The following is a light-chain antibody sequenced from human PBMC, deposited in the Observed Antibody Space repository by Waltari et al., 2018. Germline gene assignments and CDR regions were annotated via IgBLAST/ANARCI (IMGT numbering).Light chain of an antibody. CDR3: QQSYTTPYT. J-gene: IGKJ2*01. V-gene: IGKV4-1*01. CDR2: WAS. CDR1: QSVLYTSNNKNY. Sequence: DIVMTQSPDSLAVSLGERATINCKSSQSVLYTSNNKNYLDWYQQKPGQPPKLLIYWASTRESGVPDRFSGSGSGTDFTLTISSLQAEDVAVYYCQQSYTTPYTFGQGTKLEIK.